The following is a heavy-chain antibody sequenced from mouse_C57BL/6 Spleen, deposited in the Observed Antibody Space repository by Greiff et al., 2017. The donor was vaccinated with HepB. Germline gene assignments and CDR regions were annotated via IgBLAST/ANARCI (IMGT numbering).Heavy chain of an antibody. CDR1: GYTFTDYY. CDR2: INPNNGGT. Sequence: EVQLQQSGPELVKPGASVKISCKASGYTFTDYYMNWVKQSHGKSLEWIGDINPNNGGTSYNQKFKGKATLTVDKSSITAYMELRSLTSEDSAVYYCARPIYYDPYYAMDYWGQGTSVTVSS. CDR3: ARPIYYDPYYAMDY. J-gene: IGHJ4*01. V-gene: IGHV1-26*01. D-gene: IGHD2-4*01.